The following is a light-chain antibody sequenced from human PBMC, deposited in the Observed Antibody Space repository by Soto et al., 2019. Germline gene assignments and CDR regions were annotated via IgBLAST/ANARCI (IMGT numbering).Light chain of an antibody. J-gene: IGLJ1*01. CDR1: RGDVGGYNY. Sequence: QSVLTQPASVSGSPGQSVTISCAGTRGDVGGYNYVSWYQLHPGKAPKLMIHAVTNRPSGVSNRFSGSKSGNTASLTISSLQAEDEADYYCCSYTGASTYVFGTGTKVTVL. CDR3: CSYTGASTYV. CDR2: AVT. V-gene: IGLV2-14*01.